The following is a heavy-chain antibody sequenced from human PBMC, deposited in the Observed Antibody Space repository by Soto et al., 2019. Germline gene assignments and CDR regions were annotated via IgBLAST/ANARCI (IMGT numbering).Heavy chain of an antibody. CDR3: ARGRAAAMVIFYWIDP. D-gene: IGHD5-18*01. V-gene: IGHV4-30-4*01. J-gene: IGHJ5*02. CDR2: IYYSGST. Sequence: PSETLSLTCTVSGGSISSGDYYWGWIRQPPGKGLEWIGYIYYSGSTYYNPSLKSRVTISVDTSKNQFSLKLSSVTAADTAVYYCARGRAAAMVIFYWIDPWGQGTLVTAPQ. CDR1: GGSISSGDYY.